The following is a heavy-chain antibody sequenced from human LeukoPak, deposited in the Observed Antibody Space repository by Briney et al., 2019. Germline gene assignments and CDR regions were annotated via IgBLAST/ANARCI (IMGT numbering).Heavy chain of an antibody. J-gene: IGHJ4*02. D-gene: IGHD2-15*01. CDR1: GGSISSYY. CDR3: ARVGVGESSSSFDY. V-gene: IGHV4-59*01. Sequence: PSETLSLTCTVSGGSISSYYWSWIRQPPGKGLEWIGYIYYSGSTNYNPSLKSRVTISVDTSKNQFSLKLSSVTAADTAVYYCARVGVGESSSSFDYWGQGTLVTVSS. CDR2: IYYSGST.